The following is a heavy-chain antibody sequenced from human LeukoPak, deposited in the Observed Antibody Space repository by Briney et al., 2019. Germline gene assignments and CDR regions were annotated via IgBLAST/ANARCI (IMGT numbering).Heavy chain of an antibody. CDR1: GFNLDEFA. V-gene: IGHV3-9*01. D-gene: IGHD3-16*01. J-gene: IGHJ6*03. Sequence: GGSLRLSCAASGFNLDEFAMQWVRHAAGRGLEWVSGISANSASTGYADSVKGRFTISRDNADNSLYLQMNSLRTEDTALYFCAKDIWRGGSLAYMDVWGKGTSVTVSS. CDR2: ISANSAST. CDR3: AKDIWRGGSLAYMDV.